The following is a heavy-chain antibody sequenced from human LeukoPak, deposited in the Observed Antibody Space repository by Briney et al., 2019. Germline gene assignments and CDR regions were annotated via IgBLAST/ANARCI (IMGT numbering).Heavy chain of an antibody. V-gene: IGHV3-21*01. D-gene: IGHD1-26*01. Sequence: GGSLRLSCAAFGFTFSSYSMNWVRQAPGKGLEWVSSISSSSSYIYYADSVKGRFTISRDNAKNSLYLQMNSLRAEDTAVYYCARGDLGATGAFDIWGQGTMVTVSS. J-gene: IGHJ3*02. CDR3: ARGDLGATGAFDI. CDR2: ISSSSSYI. CDR1: GFTFSSYS.